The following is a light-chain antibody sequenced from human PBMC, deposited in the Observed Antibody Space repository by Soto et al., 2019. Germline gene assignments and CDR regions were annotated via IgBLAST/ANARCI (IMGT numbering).Light chain of an antibody. CDR2: DAY. CDR1: QSFRGL. CDR3: QQYETFSGK. J-gene: IGKJ1*01. V-gene: IGKV3-11*01. Sequence: EVVFTQSPVTLSLSPGERATLSCRASQSFRGLLAWYQQKPGQAPRLLIYDAYNRATGIPPRFSGSGSGTKFTLTIASLQPDDFATYYCQQYETFSGKFGPGTKVDIK.